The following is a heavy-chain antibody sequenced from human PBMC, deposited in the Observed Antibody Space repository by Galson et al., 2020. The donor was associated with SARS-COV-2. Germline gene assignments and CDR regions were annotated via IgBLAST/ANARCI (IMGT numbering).Heavy chain of an antibody. CDR2: IVAGGDT. V-gene: IGHV3-23*02. CDR1: GFTFNNYA. J-gene: IGHJ1*01. D-gene: IGHD6-19*01. CDR3: AKEAGTGWATDYFQH. Sequence: GESLKISCATSGFTFNNYAMGWVRQAPGKGLEWVSLIVAGGDTYYGDSVEGRFTISRDNLRNTLSLEMNSLRVDDTALYYCAKEAGTGWATDYFQHWGKGTLVTVSS.